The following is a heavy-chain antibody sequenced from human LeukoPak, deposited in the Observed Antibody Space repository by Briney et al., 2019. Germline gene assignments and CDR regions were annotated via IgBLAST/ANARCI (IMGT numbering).Heavy chain of an antibody. D-gene: IGHD5-12*01. CDR1: GYSFPSYW. J-gene: IGHJ4*02. Sequence: GESLKISCKGSGYSFPSYWIGWVRQMPGKGLEWMGIIYPGDSDTRYRPSFQGQVTISADKSISTTYLQWSSLKASDTAMYYCASSTQGYSGYDFPFDYWGQGTLVTVSS. CDR3: ASSTQGYSGYDFPFDY. CDR2: IYPGDSDT. V-gene: IGHV5-51*01.